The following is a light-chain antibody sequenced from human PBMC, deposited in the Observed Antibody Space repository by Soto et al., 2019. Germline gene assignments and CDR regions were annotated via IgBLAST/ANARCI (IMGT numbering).Light chain of an antibody. V-gene: IGKV3-20*01. Sequence: EIVXXXSPXXXXLXPGERATXXXXXSQXVXXSXLAWYQQKPDQAPRLLIYDASSRATGIPDRFSGSGSGTDFTLTISRLEPEDFAVYYCQLYGSSPQTFGGGTKVEIK. CDR3: QLYGSSPQT. J-gene: IGKJ4*01. CDR2: DAS. CDR1: QXVXXSX.